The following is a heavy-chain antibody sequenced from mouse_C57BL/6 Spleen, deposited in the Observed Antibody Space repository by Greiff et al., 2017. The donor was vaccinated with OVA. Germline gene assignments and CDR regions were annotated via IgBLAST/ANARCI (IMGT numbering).Heavy chain of an antibody. V-gene: IGHV1-72*01. CDR2: IDPNSGGT. D-gene: IGHD1-1*01. Sequence: VQLQQSGAELVKPGASVKLSCKASGYTFTSYWMHWVKQRPGRGLEWIGRIDPNSGGTKYNEKFKSKATLTVDKPSSTAYMQLSSLTSEDSAVYYCARGNYGSSPHWYFDVWGTGTTVTVSS. CDR1: GYTFTSYW. CDR3: ARGNYGSSPHWYFDV. J-gene: IGHJ1*03.